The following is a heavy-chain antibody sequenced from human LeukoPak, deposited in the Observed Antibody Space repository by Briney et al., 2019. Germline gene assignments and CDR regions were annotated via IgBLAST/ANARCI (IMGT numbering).Heavy chain of an antibody. Sequence: GGSLRLSCAASGFTFSSYSMNWVRQAPGKGLEWVSSISSGSSYIYYADSVKGRFTISRDNAKNSLYLQMNSLRAEDTAVYYCAELVITMIGGVWGKGTTVTISS. CDR1: GFTFSSYS. V-gene: IGHV3-21*01. J-gene: IGHJ6*04. CDR2: ISSGSSYI. D-gene: IGHD3-10*02. CDR3: AELVITMIGGV.